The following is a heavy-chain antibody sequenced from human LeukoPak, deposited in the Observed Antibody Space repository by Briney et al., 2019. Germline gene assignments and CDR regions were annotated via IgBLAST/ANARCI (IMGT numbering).Heavy chain of an antibody. J-gene: IGHJ4*02. CDR3: ARGRAYYYDSSGYYPPLIDY. D-gene: IGHD3-22*01. Sequence: SSETLSLTCAVYGGSFSGYYWSWIRQPPGKGLECIGEINHSGITNYNPSLKSRVTISVDTSKNQFSLKLSSVTAADTAVYYCARGRAYYYDSSGYYPPLIDYWGQGTLVTVSS. V-gene: IGHV4-34*01. CDR1: GGSFSGYY. CDR2: INHSGIT.